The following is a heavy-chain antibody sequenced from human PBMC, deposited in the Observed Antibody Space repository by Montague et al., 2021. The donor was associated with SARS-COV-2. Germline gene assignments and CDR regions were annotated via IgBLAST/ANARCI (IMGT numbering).Heavy chain of an antibody. V-gene: IGHV4-31*03. J-gene: IGHJ3*02. CDR3: ARAFVVVIAIDAFDI. D-gene: IGHD2-21*01. CDR2: IYYSGST. CDR1: GGSISSGGYY. Sequence: ILSLTCTVSGGSISSGGYYLSWIRQHPGKGLEWIGYIYYSGSTYYNPSLKSRVTISVDTSKNQFSLKLSSVTAADTAVYYCARAFVVVIAIDAFDIWGQGTMVTVSS.